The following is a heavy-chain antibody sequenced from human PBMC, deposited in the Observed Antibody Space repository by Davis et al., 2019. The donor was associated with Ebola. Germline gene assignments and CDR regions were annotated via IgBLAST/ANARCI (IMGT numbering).Heavy chain of an antibody. D-gene: IGHD6-13*01. J-gene: IGHJ6*03. CDR2: MNPNSGNT. CDR1: GYTFTSYD. Sequence: ASVKVSCKASGYTFTSYDINWVRQATGQGLEWMGRMNPNSGNTGYAQKFQGRVTITRHTSISTAYMELSSLRSEDTAVYYCARGGYSSSWYPLGYYYYYMDVWGKGTTVTVSS. V-gene: IGHV1-8*03. CDR3: ARGGYSSSWYPLGYYYYYMDV.